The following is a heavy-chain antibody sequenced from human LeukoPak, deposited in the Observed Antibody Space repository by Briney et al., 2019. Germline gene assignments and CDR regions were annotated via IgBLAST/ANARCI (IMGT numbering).Heavy chain of an antibody. D-gene: IGHD5-24*01. Sequence: GRSLRLSCAASGFTFSSYGMHWVRQAPGKGLEWVAIVSYDGNNKNYGDSVKGRFTISRDNSKNTLYLQMNSLRADDTAVYYCAKEGALGAGYNCYFDYWGQGTLVTVSS. J-gene: IGHJ4*02. CDR2: VSYDGNNK. CDR1: GFTFSSYG. V-gene: IGHV3-30*18. CDR3: AKEGALGAGYNCYFDY.